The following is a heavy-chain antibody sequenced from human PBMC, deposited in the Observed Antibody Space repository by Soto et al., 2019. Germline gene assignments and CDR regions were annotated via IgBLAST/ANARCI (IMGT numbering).Heavy chain of an antibody. D-gene: IGHD6-19*01. Sequence: PGGSLRLSCAASGFTFSSYSMNWVRQAPGKGLEWVSSISSSSSYIYYADSVKGRFTISRDNAKNSLYLQMNSLRAEDTAVYYCARVETQWLVEGAVGMDVWGQGTTVTVSS. CDR3: ARVETQWLVEGAVGMDV. CDR2: ISSSSSYI. V-gene: IGHV3-21*01. J-gene: IGHJ6*02. CDR1: GFTFSSYS.